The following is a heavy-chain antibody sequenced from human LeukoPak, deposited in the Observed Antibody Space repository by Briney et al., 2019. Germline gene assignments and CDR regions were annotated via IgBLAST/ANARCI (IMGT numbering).Heavy chain of an antibody. CDR1: GYTFTGYY. V-gene: IGHV1-2*02. Sequence: GASVKVSCKASGYTFTGYYMHWVRQAPGQGLEWMGWINPNSGGTNYAQKFQGRVTMTTDTSTSTAYMELRSLRSDDTAVYYCARGMKGRARYYYHYGMDVWGQGTTVTVSS. J-gene: IGHJ6*02. CDR2: INPNSGGT. CDR3: ARGMKGRARYYYHYGMDV.